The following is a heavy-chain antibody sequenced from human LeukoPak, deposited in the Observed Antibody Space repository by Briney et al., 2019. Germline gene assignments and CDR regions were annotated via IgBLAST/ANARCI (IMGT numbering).Heavy chain of an antibody. CDR2: IWYDGSNK. CDR1: GFTFSSYA. V-gene: IGHV3-33*06. J-gene: IGHJ4*02. D-gene: IGHD1-26*01. Sequence: PGGSLRLSCAASGFTFSSYAMSWDRQAPGKGLEWVAVIWYDGSNKYYADSVKGRFTISRDNSKNTLHLQMNSLRAEDTAVYYCAKVDSGSYYGSFDYWGQGTLVTVSS. CDR3: AKVDSGSYYGSFDY.